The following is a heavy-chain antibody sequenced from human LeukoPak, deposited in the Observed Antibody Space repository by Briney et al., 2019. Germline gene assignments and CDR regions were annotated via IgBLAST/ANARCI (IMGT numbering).Heavy chain of an antibody. D-gene: IGHD6-6*01. V-gene: IGHV4-39*01. CDR1: GGSISSSSYY. Sequence: SETLSLTCTVSGGSISSSSYYWGWLRQPPGMGRVWIGSIYYSGSTYYNPTLKSRVTISVDTSKNQFSLKLSSVTAADTAVYYCARPDHSSSSWAYWGQETLVTVSS. J-gene: IGHJ4*02. CDR2: IYYSGST. CDR3: ARPDHSSSSWAY.